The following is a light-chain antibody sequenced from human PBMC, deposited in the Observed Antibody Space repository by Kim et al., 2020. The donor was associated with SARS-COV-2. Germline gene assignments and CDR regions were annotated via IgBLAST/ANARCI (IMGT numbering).Light chain of an antibody. CDR1: QCINND. Sequence: AAVGDRAPITCRGSQCINNDLAWYQQKPGKVPKVLIYAASALQSGVPSRFSGSGSGTDFTLTISSLQPEDVGTYYCQKYNGAPWTFGQGTKVDIK. CDR2: AAS. CDR3: QKYNGAPWT. J-gene: IGKJ1*01. V-gene: IGKV1-27*01.